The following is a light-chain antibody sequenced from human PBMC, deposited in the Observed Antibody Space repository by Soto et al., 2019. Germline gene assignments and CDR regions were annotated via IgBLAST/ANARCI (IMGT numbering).Light chain of an antibody. CDR1: QTVTSY. J-gene: IGKJ1*01. CDR2: AAS. Sequence: DVQMTQSPSSLSASVGDSLTLTCRASQTVTSYLNWYQQKPGKAPKLLIYAASTLQSGVPSRFSGSGSGTEFTLTIISLQPEDFATYYCQQSYRFPKTFGRGTKVDMK. CDR3: QQSYRFPKT. V-gene: IGKV1-39*01.